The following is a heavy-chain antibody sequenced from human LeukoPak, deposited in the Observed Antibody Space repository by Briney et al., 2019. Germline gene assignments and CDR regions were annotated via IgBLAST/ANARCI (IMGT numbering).Heavy chain of an antibody. V-gene: IGHV4-59*01. CDR3: ARMVRGWYNYFDY. Sequence: SETLSLTCTVSGGSISSYDWSWIRQPPGQGLEWIGYIYYSGSTSYNPSLKSRVTISVDTSKNQFSLKLSSVTAADTAVYYCARMVRGWYNYFDYWGQGTLVTVSS. CDR2: IYYSGST. D-gene: IGHD6-19*01. J-gene: IGHJ4*02. CDR1: GGSISSYD.